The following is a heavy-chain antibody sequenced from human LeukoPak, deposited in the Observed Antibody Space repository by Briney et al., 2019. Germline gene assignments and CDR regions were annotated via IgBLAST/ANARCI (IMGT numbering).Heavy chain of an antibody. CDR3: ARGSRIWQAARRPRSYYYYMDV. J-gene: IGHJ6*03. CDR2: MNPNSGNT. Sequence: ASVKVSCKASGGTFSSYAISWVRQATGQGLEWMGWMNPNSGNTGYAQKFQGRVTMTRNTSISTAYMELSSLRPEDTAVYYCARGSRIWQAARRPRSYYYYMDVWGKGTTVTVSS. CDR1: GGTFSSYA. V-gene: IGHV1-8*02. D-gene: IGHD6-6*01.